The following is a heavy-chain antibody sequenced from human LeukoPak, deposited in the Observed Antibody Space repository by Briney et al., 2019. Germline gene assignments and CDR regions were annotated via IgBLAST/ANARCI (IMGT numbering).Heavy chain of an antibody. Sequence: SVTVSCKASGGTFSSYAISWVRQAPGQGLEWMGGIIPIFGTANYAQKFQGRVTITTDESTSTAYMELSSLRSEDTAVYYCARNDILTGYYSDYYYMDVWGKGTTVTVSS. J-gene: IGHJ6*03. CDR2: IIPIFGTA. CDR3: ARNDILTGYYSDYYYMDV. CDR1: GGTFSSYA. V-gene: IGHV1-69*05. D-gene: IGHD3-9*01.